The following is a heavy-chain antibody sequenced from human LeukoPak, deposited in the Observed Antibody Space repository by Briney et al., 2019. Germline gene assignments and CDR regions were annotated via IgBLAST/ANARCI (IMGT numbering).Heavy chain of an antibody. J-gene: IGHJ4*02. Sequence: GESLKISCKGSGYSFTSYWIGWVRQMPGKGLEWMGIIYPGDSDTRYSPSFQGQVTISADKSISTAYLQWSSLKASDTAMYYCARLSRGMATHPWEFDYWGQGTLVTVSS. D-gene: IGHD5-24*01. CDR2: IYPGDSDT. CDR1: GYSFTSYW. V-gene: IGHV5-51*01. CDR3: ARLSRGMATHPWEFDY.